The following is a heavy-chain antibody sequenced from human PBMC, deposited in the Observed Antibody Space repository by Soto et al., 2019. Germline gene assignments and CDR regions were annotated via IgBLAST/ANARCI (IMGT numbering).Heavy chain of an antibody. Sequence: QVQLVESGGGVVQPGRSLRLSCAASGFTFSSYGMHWVRQAPGKGLEWVAVISYDGSNKYYAESVKGRFTITRDNSKNTLYLQMNSLRAEDTAVYYCAKGDSSGWTKFDYWGQGTLVTVSS. J-gene: IGHJ4*02. D-gene: IGHD6-19*01. CDR2: ISYDGSNK. CDR3: AKGDSSGWTKFDY. CDR1: GFTFSSYG. V-gene: IGHV3-30*18.